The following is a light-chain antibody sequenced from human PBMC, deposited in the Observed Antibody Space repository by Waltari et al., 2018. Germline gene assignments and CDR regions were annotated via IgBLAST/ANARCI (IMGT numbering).Light chain of an antibody. J-gene: IGLJ6*01. CDR1: SRAVGVYNY. CDR3: SSYTSSTTLV. CDR2: EVT. V-gene: IGLV2-14*01. Sequence: QSALTQPASVSGSPGQSLTISCTGTSRAVGVYNYVSWYQHHPGKAPKLMIYEVTNRPSGVSNRFSGSKSGNTASLTISGLQAEDEADYYCSSYTSSTTLVFGSGTTVTVL.